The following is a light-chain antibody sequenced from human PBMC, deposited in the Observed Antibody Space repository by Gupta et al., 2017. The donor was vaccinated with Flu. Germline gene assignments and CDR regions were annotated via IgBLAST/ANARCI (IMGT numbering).Light chain of an antibody. CDR1: QSICAG. CDR3: QRTDNFPWT. CDR2: AAS. V-gene: IGKV1-12*01. J-gene: IGKJ1*01. Sequence: GVTVTITCRESQSICAGLAWYKQKPGKAPKLLMSAASSLESGVPTRVSGSGSGTDFTLTISRLQPEDFATYYCQRTDNFPWTFGQGTKVEIK.